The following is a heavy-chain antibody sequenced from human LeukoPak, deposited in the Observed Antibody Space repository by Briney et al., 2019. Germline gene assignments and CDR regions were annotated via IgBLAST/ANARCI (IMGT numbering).Heavy chain of an antibody. CDR2: LYYSGST. D-gene: IGHD1-7*01. CDR1: GDSISSYY. J-gene: IGHJ5*02. Sequence: SETLSLTCTVSGDSISSYYWSWIRQPPGKGLEWIGYLYYSGSTNYNPSLKSRVTISVDTSKNQFSLKLSSVTAADTAVYYCARSRYNWNYYMNWFDPWGQGTLVTVSS. V-gene: IGHV4-59*01. CDR3: ARSRYNWNYYMNWFDP.